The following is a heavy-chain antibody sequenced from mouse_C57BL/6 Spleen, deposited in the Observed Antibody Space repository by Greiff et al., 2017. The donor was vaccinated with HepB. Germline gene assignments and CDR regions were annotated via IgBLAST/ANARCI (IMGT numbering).Heavy chain of an antibody. CDR3: ARKNYGNYSAWFAY. Sequence: VQLQQPGAELVMPGASVKLSYKASGYTFTSYWMHWVKQRPGQGLEWIGEIDPSDSYTNYNQKFKGKSTLTVDKSSSTAYMQLSSLTSEDSAVYYCARKNYGNYSAWFAYWGQGTLVTVSA. V-gene: IGHV1-69*01. D-gene: IGHD2-1*01. J-gene: IGHJ3*01. CDR2: IDPSDSYT. CDR1: GYTFTSYW.